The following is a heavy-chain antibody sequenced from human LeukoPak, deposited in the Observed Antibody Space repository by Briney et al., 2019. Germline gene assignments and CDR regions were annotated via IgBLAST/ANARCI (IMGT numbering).Heavy chain of an antibody. J-gene: IGHJ4*02. CDR3: ATYYFDSSGPKKNY. CDR2: INHSGST. CDR1: GGSFSGYY. V-gene: IGHV4-34*01. Sequence: SETLSLTCAVYGGSFSGYYWSWIRQPPGKGLEWIGEINHSGSTNYNPSLKSRVTISVDTSKKQFSLKLSSVTAADTAVYYCATYYFDSSGPKKNYWGQGTLVTVSS. D-gene: IGHD3-22*01.